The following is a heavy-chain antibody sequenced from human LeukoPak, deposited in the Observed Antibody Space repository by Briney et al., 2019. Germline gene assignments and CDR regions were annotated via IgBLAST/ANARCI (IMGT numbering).Heavy chain of an antibody. V-gene: IGHV1-18*04. CDR3: ARVRDYFDSSDYSDY. CDR2: NSAYNGNT. CDR1: GYTFTSYY. Sequence: ASVKVSCKASGYTFTSYYISWVRQAPGQGLEWMGWNSAYNGNTKYVQKFQGRVTMTIDTSSTTAYMELRSLTSDDTAVYYCARVRDYFDSSDYSDYWGQGTLVTVSS. D-gene: IGHD3-22*01. J-gene: IGHJ4*02.